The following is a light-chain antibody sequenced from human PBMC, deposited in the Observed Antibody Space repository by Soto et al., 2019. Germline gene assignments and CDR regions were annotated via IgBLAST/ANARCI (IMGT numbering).Light chain of an antibody. Sequence: IQMTQSPSSLSASIGDRVTITCRASQGIRDDLGWYQQKPGKAPQRLIYGVARLQSGVPSRFSGSGSGTEFTLTISSLQPEDIATYYCLQHHTYPWTFGHGTKVEIK. CDR2: GVA. CDR3: LQHHTYPWT. CDR1: QGIRDD. J-gene: IGKJ1*01. V-gene: IGKV1-17*01.